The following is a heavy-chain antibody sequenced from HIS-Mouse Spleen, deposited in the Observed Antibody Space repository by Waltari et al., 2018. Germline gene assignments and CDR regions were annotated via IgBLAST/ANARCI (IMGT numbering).Heavy chain of an antibody. V-gene: IGHV4-39*07. J-gene: IGHJ3*02. CDR1: GGSIRSSSYY. D-gene: IGHD3-10*01. CDR3: AREFGLLPPISSRDYDAFDI. Sequence: QLQLQESGPGLVKPSETLSLTCTVSGGSIRSSSYYWGWIPQPPGKGLEWIGSIYYSGSTYYNPSLKSRVTISVDTSKNQFSLKLSSVTAADTAVYYCAREFGLLPPISSRDYDAFDIWGQGTMVTVSS. CDR2: IYYSGST.